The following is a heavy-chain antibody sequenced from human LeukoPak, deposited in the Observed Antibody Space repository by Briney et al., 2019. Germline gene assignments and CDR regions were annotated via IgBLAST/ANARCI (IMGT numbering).Heavy chain of an antibody. V-gene: IGHV1-18*01. CDR1: GYTFTTYG. Sequence: LWASVKVSCKASGYTFTTYGISWVRQAPGQGLEWMGSISTYNGDTDYAQKLQGRVTMTADTSTSTTYMELRSLRSDDTAVYYCALIPYCTTATCYYFDFWGQGTLVTVSS. CDR3: ALIPYCTTATCYYFDF. J-gene: IGHJ4*02. CDR2: ISTYNGDT. D-gene: IGHD2-2*01.